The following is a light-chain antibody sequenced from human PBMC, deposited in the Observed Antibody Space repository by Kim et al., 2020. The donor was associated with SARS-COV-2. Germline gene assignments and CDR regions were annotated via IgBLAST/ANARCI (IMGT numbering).Light chain of an antibody. Sequence: DIQVTQSPSSLSASVGDRVTITCRSSHDITNYFVWIQQKPGEAPRSLIYAASTLRGGVSSRFSGSGSGTEFTLTISYLQPEDFATYYCLYYINDHPTFVQRTK. J-gene: IGKJ2*01. CDR1: HDITNY. V-gene: IGKV1-16*01. CDR2: AAS. CDR3: LYYINDHPT.